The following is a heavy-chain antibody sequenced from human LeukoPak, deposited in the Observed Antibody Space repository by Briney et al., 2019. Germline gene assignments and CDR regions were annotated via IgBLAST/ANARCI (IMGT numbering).Heavy chain of an antibody. CDR3: AKDGGGGGSWFFDY. Sequence: GGSLRLSCAASGFTFSSYGMHWVRQAPGKGLGWVAVISYDGSNKYYADSVKGRFTISRDNSKNTLYLQMNSLRAEDTAVYYCAKDGGGGGSWFFDYWGQGTLVTVSS. D-gene: IGHD6-13*01. J-gene: IGHJ4*02. CDR1: GFTFSSYG. CDR2: ISYDGSNK. V-gene: IGHV3-30*18.